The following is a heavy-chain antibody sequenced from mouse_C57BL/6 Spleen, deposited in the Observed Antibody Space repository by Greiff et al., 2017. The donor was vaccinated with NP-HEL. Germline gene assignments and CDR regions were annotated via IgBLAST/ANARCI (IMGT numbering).Heavy chain of an antibody. CDR3: ARFYDGYSYFDY. CDR2: INPNNGGT. J-gene: IGHJ2*01. CDR1: GYTFTDYY. V-gene: IGHV1-26*01. Sequence: VQLQQSGPELVKPGASVKISCKASGYTFTDYYMNWVKQSHGKSLEWIGDINPNNGGTSYNQKFKGKATLTVDKSSSTAYMELRSLTSEYSAVYYCARFYDGYSYFDYWGQGTTLTVSS. D-gene: IGHD2-3*01.